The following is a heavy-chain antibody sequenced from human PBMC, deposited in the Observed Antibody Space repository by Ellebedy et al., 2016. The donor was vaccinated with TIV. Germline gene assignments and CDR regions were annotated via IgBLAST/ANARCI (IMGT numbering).Heavy chain of an antibody. V-gene: IGHV3-48*02. CDR2: INSGGTTV. Sequence: GESLKISXVASGFRISDYSMNWVRQAPGKGPEWVSHINSGGTTVYADSVKGRFTISGDNAKNSLFLQMNNLRDEDTAVYYCARDIWSGELRYWFDPWGQGTLVIVSS. D-gene: IGHD3-10*01. J-gene: IGHJ5*02. CDR1: GFRISDYS. CDR3: ARDIWSGELRYWFDP.